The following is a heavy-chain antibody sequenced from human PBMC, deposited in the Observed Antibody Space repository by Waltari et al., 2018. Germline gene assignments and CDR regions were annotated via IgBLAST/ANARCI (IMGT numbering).Heavy chain of an antibody. V-gene: IGHV3-9*01. J-gene: IGHJ4*02. Sequence: VPLVESGGGLVRPGSSLRLSCAASGFIFVDYGLDWVRQAPGKGLEWVAGINWNSGTIHYADSVKGRFTISRDNAENSLYLQMNSLTTEDTAVYYCTKDMDGATAMAPRLDFWGQGTLVTVSS. D-gene: IGHD5-18*01. CDR3: TKDMDGATAMAPRLDF. CDR2: INWNSGTI. CDR1: GFIFVDYG.